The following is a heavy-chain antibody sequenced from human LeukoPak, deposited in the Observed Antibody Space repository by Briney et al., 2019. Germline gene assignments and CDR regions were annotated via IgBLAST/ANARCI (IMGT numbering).Heavy chain of an antibody. CDR2: ISPYNGNT. CDR3: ARDRAVVVAATDY. D-gene: IGHD2-15*01. V-gene: IGHV1-18*01. J-gene: IGHJ4*02. CDR1: GYTFTTYG. Sequence: GASVKVSCKASGYTFTTYGISWVRQAPGQGLEWMGWISPYNGNTSYAQKLQGRVTMTTDTSTSTAYMELRSLRSDDTAVYYCARDRAVVVAATDYWGQGTLVTVSS.